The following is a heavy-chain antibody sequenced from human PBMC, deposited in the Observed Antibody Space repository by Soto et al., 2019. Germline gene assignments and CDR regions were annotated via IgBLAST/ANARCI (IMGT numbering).Heavy chain of an antibody. J-gene: IGHJ5*02. CDR1: GGSISSGDYY. V-gene: IGHV4-30-4*01. Sequence: PSETLSLTCTVSGGSISSGDYYWSWIRQPPGKGLEWIGYIYYSGSTYYNPSLKSRVTISVDTSKNQFSLKLSSVTAADTAVYYCARESRVPAAIFQGGSDWFDPWGQGTLVTVSS. CDR3: ARESRVPAAIFQGGSDWFDP. CDR2: IYYSGST. D-gene: IGHD2-2*01.